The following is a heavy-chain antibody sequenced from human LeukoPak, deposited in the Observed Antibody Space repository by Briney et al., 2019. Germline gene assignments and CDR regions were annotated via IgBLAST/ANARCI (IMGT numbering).Heavy chain of an antibody. CDR3: ARDRRDGYKFYYDYYGMDV. J-gene: IGHJ6*02. V-gene: IGHV4-59*01. D-gene: IGHD5-24*01. CDR2: IYYSGST. Sequence: SETLSLTCTVSGGSISSYYWSWIRQPPGKGLEWIGNIYYSGSTNYHPFLKSRATISVDTSKNQFSLKVSSVTAADTAVYYCARDRRDGYKFYYDYYGMDVWGQGTTVTVSS. CDR1: GGSISSYY.